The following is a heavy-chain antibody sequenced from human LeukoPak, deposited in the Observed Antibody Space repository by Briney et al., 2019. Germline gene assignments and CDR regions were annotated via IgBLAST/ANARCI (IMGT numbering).Heavy chain of an antibody. J-gene: IGHJ3*02. D-gene: IGHD3-22*01. V-gene: IGHV3-11*01. Sequence: GGSLRLSCAASGFTFSDYYMSWIRQAPGKGLEWVSYISSSGSTIYYADSVKGRFTISRDNAKNSLYLQMNSLRAEDTAVYYCPTYDSSGYAPTDAFDIWGQGTMVTVSS. CDR3: PTYDSSGYAPTDAFDI. CDR1: GFTFSDYY. CDR2: ISSSGSTI.